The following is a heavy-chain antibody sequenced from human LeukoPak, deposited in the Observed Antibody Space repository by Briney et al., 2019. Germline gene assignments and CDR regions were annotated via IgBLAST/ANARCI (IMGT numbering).Heavy chain of an antibody. CDR1: GYTFTGYY. J-gene: IGHJ4*02. CDR3: ARGTGAPNYFDY. D-gene: IGHD7-27*01. V-gene: IGHV1-2*02. CDR2: INPNGGAT. Sequence: ASVKVSCKASGYTFTGYYIHWVRQAPGQGLEWMAWINPNGGATNYAQKFQGRVAVTRDSSISTAYMELSGLTADDTAVYYCARGTGAPNYFDYWGQGTLVTASS.